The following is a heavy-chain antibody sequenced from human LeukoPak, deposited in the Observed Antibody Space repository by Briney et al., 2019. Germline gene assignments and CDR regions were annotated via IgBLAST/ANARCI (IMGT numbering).Heavy chain of an antibody. CDR3: ASGPNRNSSVRYYFDY. CDR2: IYYSGST. Sequence: SETLRLSCTASGGSISSYYRRWIRQPPGKGLEWIGYIYYSGSTNYNPSPKSRVSISVATSNNQFSLRLNSVTAADTAVYYCASGPNRNSSVRYYFDYWGQGTKVTVSS. J-gene: IGHJ4*03. V-gene: IGHV4-59*01. D-gene: IGHD6-19*01. CDR1: GGSISSYY.